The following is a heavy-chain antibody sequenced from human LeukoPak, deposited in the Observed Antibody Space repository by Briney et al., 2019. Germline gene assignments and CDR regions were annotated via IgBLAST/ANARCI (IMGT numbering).Heavy chain of an antibody. J-gene: IGHJ6*03. CDR3: ARGHSSSWYPLYYMDV. D-gene: IGHD6-13*01. CDR1: GYTFTGYY. Sequence: GASVKVSCKASGYTFTGYYMHWVRQAPGQGLEWMGWINPNSGGTNYAQKFQGRVTMTRDTSISTAYMELSRLRSDDTAVYYCARGHSSSWYPLYYMDVWGKGTTVTISS. V-gene: IGHV1-2*02. CDR2: INPNSGGT.